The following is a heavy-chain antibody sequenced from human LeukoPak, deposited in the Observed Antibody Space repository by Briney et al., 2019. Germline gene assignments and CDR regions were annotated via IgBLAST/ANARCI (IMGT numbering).Heavy chain of an antibody. CDR2: INPSGGST. CDR3: ARVQYYNILTGSFQY. J-gene: IGHJ4*02. CDR1: GYTFTSYY. Sequence: ASVKVSCKASGYTFTSYYMHWVRQAPGQGLEWMGIINPSGGSTSYAQKFQGRVTMTRDMSTSTVYMELSSLRSEDTAYYYCARVQYYNILTGSFQYWGQGTLVTVSS. V-gene: IGHV1-46*01. D-gene: IGHD3-9*01.